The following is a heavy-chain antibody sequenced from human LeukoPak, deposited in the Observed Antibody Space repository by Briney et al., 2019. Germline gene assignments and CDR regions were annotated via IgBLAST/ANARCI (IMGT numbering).Heavy chain of an antibody. V-gene: IGHV4-59*01. CDR3: ARGQFYHDSTGYSD. CDR2: IYYSGTT. CDR1: GGSMSSYF. J-gene: IGHJ4*02. Sequence: SETLSLTCTVSGGSMSSYFWIWIRQPPGKGLEWIGYIYYSGTTSYNPYLKSRVTISVDTSKNQFSLKLNSVTAADAAVYYCARGQFYHDSTGYSDWGQGTLVTVSS. D-gene: IGHD3-22*01.